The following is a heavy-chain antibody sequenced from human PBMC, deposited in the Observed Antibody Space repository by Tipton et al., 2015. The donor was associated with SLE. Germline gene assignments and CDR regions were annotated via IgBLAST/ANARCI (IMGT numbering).Heavy chain of an antibody. J-gene: IGHJ4*02. CDR3: ARSREGLADH. CDR2: ITTGPSYA. Sequence: SGATFTTFDMSWIRQAPGKGLEWVSYITTGPSYANYADSVKGRFTISRDNAKNSLYLQMNSLRAEDTAVYYCARSREGLADHWGQGTLVTVSS. V-gene: IGHV3-11*03. CDR1: GATFTTFD.